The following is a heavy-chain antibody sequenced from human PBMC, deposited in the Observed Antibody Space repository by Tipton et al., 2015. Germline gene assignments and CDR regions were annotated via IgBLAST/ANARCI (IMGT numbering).Heavy chain of an antibody. V-gene: IGHV1-18*01. CDR3: ARFRGYSSGLYAFDY. J-gene: IGHJ4*02. CDR1: GYIFTSYG. Sequence: QLVQSGAEVMKPGASVKVSCKASGYIFTSYGISWVRQAPGQGLEWLGWISTYNGNTNYAQKLQCRVTMTTDTSTTTAYMELRSLRSDDTAVYYCARFRGYSSGLYAFDYWGQGTLVTFSS. CDR2: ISTYNGNT. D-gene: IGHD6-19*01.